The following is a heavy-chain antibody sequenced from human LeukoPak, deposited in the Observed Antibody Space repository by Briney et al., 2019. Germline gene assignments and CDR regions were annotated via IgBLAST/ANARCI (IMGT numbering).Heavy chain of an antibody. CDR1: GDSINNYY. CDR3: AKGPGYDFGSGNYMDV. CDR2: IYYSGRDT. D-gene: IGHD3-3*01. J-gene: IGHJ6*03. V-gene: IGHV4-59*08. Sequence: SETLSLTCSVSGDSINNYYWSWIRQPPGKGLEWIAYIYYSGRDTNYSPSLKSRLTISVDTSKQQFSLSLRSVTAADTAVYYCAKGPGYDFGSGNYMDVWGKGTTVTVS.